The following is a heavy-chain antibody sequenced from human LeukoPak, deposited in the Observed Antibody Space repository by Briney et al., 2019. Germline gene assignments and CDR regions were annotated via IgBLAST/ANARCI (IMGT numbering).Heavy chain of an antibody. CDR3: ARGAMMITFGGVIVPRYSWFDP. Sequence: LRLSCAASGFTFSSYWMSWVRQPPGKGLEWIGEINHSGSTNYNPSLKSRVTISVDTSKNQFSLKLSSVTAADTAVYYCARGAMMITFGGVIVPRYSWFDPWGQGTLVTVSS. CDR2: INHSGST. CDR1: GFTFSSYW. J-gene: IGHJ5*02. V-gene: IGHV4-34*09. D-gene: IGHD3-16*02.